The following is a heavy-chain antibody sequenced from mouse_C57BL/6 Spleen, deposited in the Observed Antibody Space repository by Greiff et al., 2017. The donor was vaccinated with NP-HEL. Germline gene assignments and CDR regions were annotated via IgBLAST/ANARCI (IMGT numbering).Heavy chain of an antibody. J-gene: IGHJ3*01. Sequence: EVQLQQSVAELVRPGASVKLSCTASGFNIKNPYMHWVKQRPEQGLEWIGRIDPANGNTKYAPKFQGKATITADTSSNTAYLQLSSLTSEDTAIYYCARGDYPEWFAYWGQGTLVTVSA. CDR3: ARGDYPEWFAY. CDR1: GFNIKNPY. V-gene: IGHV14-3*01. D-gene: IGHD2-4*01. CDR2: IDPANGNT.